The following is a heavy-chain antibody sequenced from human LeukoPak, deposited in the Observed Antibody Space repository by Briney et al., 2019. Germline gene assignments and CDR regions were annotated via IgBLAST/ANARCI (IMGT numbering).Heavy chain of an antibody. CDR2: IYYSGST. Sequence: SQTLSLTCTVSGVSLSSDKYYWTWIRQRPGKGLEWIGHIYYSGSTSFNPSLKSRVSMSMDTSKSQFSLKLTSVTAADTAVYYCATPYCGAISCFDVFDVWGQGTVVTVSS. J-gene: IGHJ3*01. CDR1: GVSLSSDKYY. CDR3: ATPYCGAISCFDVFDV. D-gene: IGHD2-21*01. V-gene: IGHV4-31*03.